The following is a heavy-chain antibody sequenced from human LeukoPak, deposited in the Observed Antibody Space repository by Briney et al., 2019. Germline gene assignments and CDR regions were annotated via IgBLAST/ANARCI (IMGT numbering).Heavy chain of an antibody. CDR1: GFTFSSYS. V-gene: IGHV3-48*01. CDR3: ARDGGVRYFDWLSNFDY. J-gene: IGHJ4*02. Sequence: GGSLRLSCAASGFTFSSYSMNWVRQAPGKGLEWVSYISSSSSTIYYADSVKGRFTISRDNAKNSLYLQMNSLRAEDTAVYYCARDGGVRYFDWLSNFDYWGQGTLVTVSS. D-gene: IGHD3-9*01. CDR2: ISSSSSTI.